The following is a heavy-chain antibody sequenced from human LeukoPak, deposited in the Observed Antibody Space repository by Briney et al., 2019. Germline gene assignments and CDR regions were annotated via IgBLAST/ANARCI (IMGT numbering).Heavy chain of an antibody. CDR3: AKDARRTSGWYYFDS. CDR2: ITNRGDGT. D-gene: IGHD6-19*01. CDR1: GFTFSNFD. Sequence: GGSLRLSCTASGFTFSNFDMGWVRKAPGKGLEWVSAITNRGDGTYFADSVKGRVTISRDNSMDTLYLQLNSLRADDTAVYYCAKDARRTSGWYYFDSWGQGTLVTVSS. J-gene: IGHJ4*02. V-gene: IGHV3-23*01.